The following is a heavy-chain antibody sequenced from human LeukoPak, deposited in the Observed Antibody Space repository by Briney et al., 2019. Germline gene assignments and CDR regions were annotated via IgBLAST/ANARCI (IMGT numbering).Heavy chain of an antibody. CDR1: GFSFSTDA. J-gene: IGHJ5*02. CDR3: TRWSGSYYS. V-gene: IGHV3-64*01. Sequence: GWSLPLSYVASGFSFSTDAMHWVRQAPGKGLEWVSAISSNGRGTYYANSMKGRFTISRDNSKNMVYLQMASLRGEDTAVYYCTRWSGSYYSCGQRSLVTVSS. D-gene: IGHD1-26*01. CDR2: ISSNGRGT.